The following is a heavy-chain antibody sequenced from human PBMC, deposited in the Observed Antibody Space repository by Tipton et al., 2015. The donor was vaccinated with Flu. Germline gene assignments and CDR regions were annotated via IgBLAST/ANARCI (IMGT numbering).Heavy chain of an antibody. CDR3: ARVSKHFDDVRDV. CDR1: GGSISGYY. V-gene: IGHV4-59*01. Sequence: TLSLTCTVSGGSISGYYWSWIRQPPGKRLEWVGYVYYSGSTNYNPALKSRLTMSLDTSKNQLSLRLSSVTAADTAVYYCARVSKHFDDVRDVWGQGTMVTVSS. D-gene: IGHD2/OR15-2a*01. J-gene: IGHJ3*01. CDR2: VYYSGST.